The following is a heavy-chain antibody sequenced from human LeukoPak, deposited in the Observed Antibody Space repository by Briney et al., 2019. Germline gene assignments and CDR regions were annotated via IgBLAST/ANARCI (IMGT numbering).Heavy chain of an antibody. D-gene: IGHD6-19*01. CDR1: GFTFSSYG. J-gene: IGHJ4*02. CDR3: AKDRSSSGWNPFDY. V-gene: IGHV3-30*18. CDR2: ISYDGSNK. Sequence: GRSLRLSCAASGFTFSSYGMHRVRQAPGKGLEWVAVISYDGSNKYYADSVKGRFTISRDNSKNTLYLQMNSLRAEDTAVYYCAKDRSSSGWNPFDYWGQGTLVTVSS.